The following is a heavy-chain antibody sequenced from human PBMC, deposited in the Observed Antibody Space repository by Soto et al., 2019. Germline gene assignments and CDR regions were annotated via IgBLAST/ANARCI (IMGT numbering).Heavy chain of an antibody. D-gene: IGHD2-8*01. CDR3: ARSRMVYAIWYFDY. Sequence: PSETLSLTCTVSGGSICSGGYYWSWIRQHPGKGLEWIGYIYYSGSTYYNPSLKSRVTISVDTSKNQFSLKLSSVTAADTAVYYCARSRMVYAIWYFDYWGQGTLLTVSS. J-gene: IGHJ4*02. V-gene: IGHV4-31*03. CDR2: IYYSGST. CDR1: GGSICSGGYY.